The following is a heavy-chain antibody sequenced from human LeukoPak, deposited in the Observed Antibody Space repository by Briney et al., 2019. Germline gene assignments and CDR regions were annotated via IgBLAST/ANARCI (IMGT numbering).Heavy chain of an antibody. CDR1: GFTVSSNY. D-gene: IGHD3-22*01. CDR3: AAGGYYDSSGQSMSDY. CDR2: IYSGGST. Sequence: GGSLRLSCAASGFTVSSNYMSWVRQAPGKGLEWVSVIYSGGSTYYADSVKGRFTISRDNSKNTLYLLMNSLRAEDTAVYYSAAGGYYDSSGQSMSDYWGQGTLVTVSS. V-gene: IGHV3-53*01. J-gene: IGHJ4*02.